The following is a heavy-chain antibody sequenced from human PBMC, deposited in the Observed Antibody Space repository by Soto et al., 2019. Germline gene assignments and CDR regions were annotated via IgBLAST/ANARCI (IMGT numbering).Heavy chain of an antibody. CDR1: GGSFSGYY. Sequence: SETLSLTCAVYGGSFSGYYWTWIRQPPGTGLEWIGEINHSGSTNYNPSLKSRVTISVDTSKNQFSLKLTSVTAADTAVYYCARDKITGRFDYWGQGTLVTVSS. CDR3: ARDKITGRFDY. CDR2: INHSGST. D-gene: IGHD2-8*02. V-gene: IGHV4-34*01. J-gene: IGHJ4*02.